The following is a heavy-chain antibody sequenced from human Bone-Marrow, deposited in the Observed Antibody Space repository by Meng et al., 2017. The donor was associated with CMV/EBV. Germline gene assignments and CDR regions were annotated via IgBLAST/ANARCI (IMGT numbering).Heavy chain of an antibody. CDR1: GGSFSGYY. CDR2: INHSANT. D-gene: IGHD4-23*01. Sequence: SETLSLTCAVYGGSFSGYYWSWIRQPPGKGLEWIGEINHSANTNYNPSLKSRVTISVDTSKNQFSLKLSSVTAADTAVYYCARVDYGGNWEFDYWGQGTLVTVSS. J-gene: IGHJ4*02. V-gene: IGHV4-34*01. CDR3: ARVDYGGNWEFDY.